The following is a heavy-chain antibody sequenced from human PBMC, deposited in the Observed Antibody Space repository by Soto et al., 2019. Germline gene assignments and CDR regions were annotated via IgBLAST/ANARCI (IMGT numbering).Heavy chain of an antibody. CDR1: GFTFSSYA. CDR2: ISGSGGST. D-gene: IGHD6-13*01. CDR3: ARGPESWQQLDY. V-gene: IGHV3-23*01. J-gene: IGHJ4*02. Sequence: GGSLRLSCAASGFTFSSYAMSWVRQAPGEGREWVSAISGSGGSTYYADSVKGRFTISRDNSKNTLYLQMNSLRAEDTAVYYCARGPESWQQLDYWGQGTLVTVSS.